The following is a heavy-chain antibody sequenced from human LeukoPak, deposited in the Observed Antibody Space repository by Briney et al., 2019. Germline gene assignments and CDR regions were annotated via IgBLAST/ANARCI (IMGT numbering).Heavy chain of an antibody. J-gene: IGHJ4*02. CDR1: GFTFSSYA. D-gene: IGHD3-16*01. Sequence: GGSLRLSCAASGFTFSSYAMSWVRQAPGKGLEWVSAISGSGSSTYYADSVKGRFTISRDNSKNTLYLQMNSLRAEDTAVYYCAKDLAGWGSIFDYWGQGTLVTVSS. V-gene: IGHV3-23*01. CDR2: ISGSGSST. CDR3: AKDLAGWGSIFDY.